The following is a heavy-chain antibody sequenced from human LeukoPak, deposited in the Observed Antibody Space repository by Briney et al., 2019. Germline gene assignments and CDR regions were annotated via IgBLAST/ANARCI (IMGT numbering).Heavy chain of an antibody. CDR1: GYTFASSA. D-gene: IGHD5-18*01. CDR2: ISPYNGNT. J-gene: IGHJ4*02. Sequence: ASLKVSCKASGYTFASSAISWVRQAPGQGLEWMGWISPYNGNTNYAQKLQGRVTMTTDTSTSTAYMEMRSLRSDDTAVYYCARAAGSSYGEYMPYYFDFWGQGTLVTVSS. CDR3: ARAAGSSYGEYMPYYFDF. V-gene: IGHV1-18*01.